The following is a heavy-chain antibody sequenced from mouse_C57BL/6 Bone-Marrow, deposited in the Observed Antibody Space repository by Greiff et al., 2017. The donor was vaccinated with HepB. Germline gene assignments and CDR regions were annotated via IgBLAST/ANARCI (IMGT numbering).Heavy chain of an antibody. V-gene: IGHV1-81*01. CDR2: IYPRSGNT. CDR1: GYTFTSYG. J-gene: IGHJ3*01. CDR3: ARSCYDYDGFAY. D-gene: IGHD2-4*01. Sequence: VQLQQSGAELARPGASVKLSCKASGYTFTSYGISWVKQRTGQGLEWIGEIYPRSGNTYYNEKFKGKATLTADQSSSTAYMELRSLTSEDSAVYFCARSCYDYDGFAYWGQGTLVTVSA.